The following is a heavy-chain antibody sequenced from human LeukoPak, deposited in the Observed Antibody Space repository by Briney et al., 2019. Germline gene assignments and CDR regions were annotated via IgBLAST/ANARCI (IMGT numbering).Heavy chain of an antibody. D-gene: IGHD6-19*01. CDR2: IYYSGST. Sequence: SETLSLTCTVSGGSISSSSYYWSWIRQPPGKGLEWIGYIYYSGSTNYNPSLKSRVTISVDTSKNQFSPKLSSVTAADTAVYYCARDRGSGTGDDAFDIWGQGTMVTVSS. V-gene: IGHV4-61*01. CDR3: ARDRGSGTGDDAFDI. CDR1: GGSISSSSYY. J-gene: IGHJ3*02.